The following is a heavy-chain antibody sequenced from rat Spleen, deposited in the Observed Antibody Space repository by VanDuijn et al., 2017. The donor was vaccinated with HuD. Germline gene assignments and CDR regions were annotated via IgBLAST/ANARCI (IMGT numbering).Heavy chain of an antibody. V-gene: IGHV5-27*01. CDR1: GFTFSNYY. J-gene: IGHJ2*01. Sequence: EVQLVESGGGLVQPGRSLKLSCAASGFTFSNYYMAWVRQAPTKGLEWVAYISTGGGSTYYRDSVKGRFTISRDNAKSTLYLQMDSLRSEDTATYYCTTDDRQLGDYWGQGVMVTVSS. CDR2: ISTGGGST. CDR3: TTDDRQLGDY. D-gene: IGHD1-10*01.